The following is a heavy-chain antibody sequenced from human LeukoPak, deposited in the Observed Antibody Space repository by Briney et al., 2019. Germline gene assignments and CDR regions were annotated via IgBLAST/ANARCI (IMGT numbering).Heavy chain of an antibody. CDR2: MNPNSGNT. Sequence: GASVKVSCKASGYTFTSYDINWVRQATGQGLEWMGWMNPNSGNTGYAQKFQGRVTMTRNTSISTAYMELSSLRSEDTAVYYCARSGTMALNMDVWGKGTTVTISS. CDR3: ARSGTMALNMDV. V-gene: IGHV1-8*01. D-gene: IGHD4/OR15-4a*01. J-gene: IGHJ6*03. CDR1: GYTFTSYD.